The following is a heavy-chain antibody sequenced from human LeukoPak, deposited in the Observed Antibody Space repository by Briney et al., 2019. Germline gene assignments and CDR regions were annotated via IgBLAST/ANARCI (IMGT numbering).Heavy chain of an antibody. Sequence: ASVKVSCKASGYTFTGYYMHWVRQAPGQGLEWMGWINPNSGGTNYAKKFQGWVTMTRDTSISTAYMELSRLRSDDTAVYYCARDHRKSGSYKFSWGYLVGEFDYWGQGTLVTVSS. D-gene: IGHD1-26*01. V-gene: IGHV1-2*04. J-gene: IGHJ4*02. CDR1: GYTFTGYY. CDR3: ARDHRKSGSYKFSWGYLVGEFDY. CDR2: INPNSGGT.